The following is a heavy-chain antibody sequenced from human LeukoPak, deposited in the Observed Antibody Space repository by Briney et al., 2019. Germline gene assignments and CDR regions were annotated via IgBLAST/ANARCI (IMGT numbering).Heavy chain of an antibody. D-gene: IGHD3-16*01. V-gene: IGHV1-3*01. CDR1: GYTFTSYA. CDR3: ARPSTYYDYVWGSSYFDY. Sequence: ASVKVSCKASGYTFTSYAMHWVRQAPGQRLEWMGWINAGNGNTKYSQKFQGRVTITRDTSASTAYMELSSLRSEDTAVYYCARPSTYYDYVWGSSYFDYWGQGTLVTVSS. CDR2: INAGNGNT. J-gene: IGHJ4*02.